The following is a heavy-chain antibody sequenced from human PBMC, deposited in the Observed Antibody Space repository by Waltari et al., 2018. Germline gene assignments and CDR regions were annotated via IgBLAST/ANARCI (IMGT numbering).Heavy chain of an antibody. V-gene: IGHV3-23*01. CDR2: ISGSGGST. J-gene: IGHJ4*02. CDR1: GFTFSSNA. D-gene: IGHD1-1*01. CDR3: AKDLFTTGTLV. Sequence: EWQLLESGGGLVQPGGSMSVSCAASGFTFSSNAMSWVRQAPGKGLEWVSAISGSGGSTYYADSVKGRFTISRDNSKNTLYLQMNSLRAEDTAVYYCAKDLFTTGTLVWGQGTLVTVSS.